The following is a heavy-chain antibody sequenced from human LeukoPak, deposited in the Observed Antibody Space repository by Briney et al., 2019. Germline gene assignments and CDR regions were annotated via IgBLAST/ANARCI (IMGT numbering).Heavy chain of an antibody. D-gene: IGHD1-26*01. CDR1: GFTFSSYW. J-gene: IGHJ4*02. CDR2: INSDGSST. V-gene: IGHV3-74*01. Sequence: GGSLGLSCAASGFTFSSYWIHWVRQAPGKGLVWVSRINSDGSSTTYADSVKGRFTISRDNAKNTLYLQMNSLRAEDTAIYYCAKLLGTSYFSDFDYWGQGTLVTVSA. CDR3: AKLLGTSYFSDFDY.